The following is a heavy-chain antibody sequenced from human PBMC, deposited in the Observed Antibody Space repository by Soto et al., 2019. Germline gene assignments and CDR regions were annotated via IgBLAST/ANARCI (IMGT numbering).Heavy chain of an antibody. CDR2: IVPLFRTP. CDR3: ARDNDRLQLGGNYYYSLDV. J-gene: IGHJ6*02. D-gene: IGHD4-4*01. CDR1: GGTFSSSA. V-gene: IGHV1-69*12. Sequence: QVQLVQSGAEMKEPGSSVKVSCKTSGGTFSSSAISWLRQAPGQGLEWMGGIVPLFRTPDYAQKFQGRVTTAADESTSTAYMERSSLRAEDTAVYYCARDNDRLQLGGNYYYSLDVWGQGTTITVSS.